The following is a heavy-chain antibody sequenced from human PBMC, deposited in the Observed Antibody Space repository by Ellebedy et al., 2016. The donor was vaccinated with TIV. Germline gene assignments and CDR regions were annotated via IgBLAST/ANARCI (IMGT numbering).Heavy chain of an antibody. V-gene: IGHV3-7*01. J-gene: IGHJ5*02. CDR2: IRQEGDEI. CDR1: GFNFRSYW. CDR3: ARRASYGEYAVQVNPWFDP. D-gene: IGHD4-17*01. Sequence: PGGSLRLSCAASGFNFRSYWMTWVRQAPGKGLEWVAKIRQEGDEIYYVESVKGRFTISRDNAKNSLFLQMNSLRVEDTAVYSCARRASYGEYAVQVNPWFDPWGQGTLVTVSS.